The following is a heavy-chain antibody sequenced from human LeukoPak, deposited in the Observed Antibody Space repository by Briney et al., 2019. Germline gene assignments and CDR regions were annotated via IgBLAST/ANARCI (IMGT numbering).Heavy chain of an antibody. V-gene: IGHV4-38-2*01. CDR3: ARHAGGYGYCYFDY. Sequence: SETLSLTCGVSGYSISSGYYWGWIRQPPRKGLEWIGSFYHSGSTYYNPSLKSPVTISVDTSKNQFSLRLSSVTAADTAVYYCARHAGGYGYCYFDYWGQGTLVTVSS. D-gene: IGHD3-22*01. CDR2: FYHSGST. CDR1: GYSISSGYY. J-gene: IGHJ4*02.